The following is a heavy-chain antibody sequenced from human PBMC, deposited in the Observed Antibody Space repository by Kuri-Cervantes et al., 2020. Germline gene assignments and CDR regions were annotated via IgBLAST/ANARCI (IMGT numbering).Heavy chain of an antibody. V-gene: IGHV3-7*01. J-gene: IGHJ4*02. Sequence: GGSLRLSCAASGFNVNNYYMSWVRQAPGRGLEWVANIKQDGSEKYYVDSVKGRFTISRDNAKNSLYLQMNSLRAEDTAVYYCAREVGEETRDMYYFDYWGQGTLVTVSS. CDR2: IKQDGSEK. D-gene: IGHD3-10*01. CDR3: AREVGEETRDMYYFDY. CDR1: GFNVNNYY.